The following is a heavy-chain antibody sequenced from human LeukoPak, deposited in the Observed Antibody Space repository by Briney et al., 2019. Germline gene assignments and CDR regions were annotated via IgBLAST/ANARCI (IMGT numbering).Heavy chain of an antibody. CDR2: MNPNSGNT. J-gene: IGHJ3*02. V-gene: IGHV1-8*03. D-gene: IGHD1-1*01. CDR3: ARERPWNDGAFDI. Sequence: ASVKVSCKASGYIFTSYDINWVRQATGQGLEWMGWMNPNSGNTGYAQKFQGRVTITRNTSISTAYMELSSLRSEDTAVYYCARERPWNDGAFDIWGQGTMVTVSS. CDR1: GYIFTSYD.